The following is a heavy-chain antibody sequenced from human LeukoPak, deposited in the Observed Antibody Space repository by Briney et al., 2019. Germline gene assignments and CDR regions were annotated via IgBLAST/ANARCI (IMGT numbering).Heavy chain of an antibody. CDR2: IIPIFGTA. V-gene: IGHV1-69*06. Sequence: VASVKVSCKASGGTFSSYAISWVRQAPGQGLEWMGGIIPIFGTANYAQKFQGRVTITADKSTSTAYMELSSLRSEDTAVYYCATLPDSRIVVVNDYWGQGTLVTVSS. J-gene: IGHJ4*02. CDR3: ATLPDSRIVVVNDY. D-gene: IGHD3-22*01. CDR1: GGTFSSYA.